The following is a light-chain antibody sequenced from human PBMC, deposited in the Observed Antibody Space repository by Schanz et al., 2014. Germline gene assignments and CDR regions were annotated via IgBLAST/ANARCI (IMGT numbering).Light chain of an antibody. CDR1: SSDVGGYNF. CDR3: QSYDSSLSGWV. CDR2: GVN. J-gene: IGLJ3*02. Sequence: QSALTQPPSASGSPGQSVTISCTGTSSDVGGYNFVSWYQQHPGKAPKLMIYGVNKRPSGVPDRFSGSKSGNTASLTVSGLQAGDEADYYCQSYDSSLSGWVFGGGTKLTVL. V-gene: IGLV2-8*01.